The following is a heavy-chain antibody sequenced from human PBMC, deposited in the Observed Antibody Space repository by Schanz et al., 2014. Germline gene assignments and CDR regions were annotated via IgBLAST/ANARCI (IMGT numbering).Heavy chain of an antibody. J-gene: IGHJ4*02. CDR3: ARDHSTESSYTAGPPIDY. Sequence: EVQLVESGGGLVQPGGSLRLSCAASGFSFSSYAMGWVRQARGKGLEWVSSINTGGDSTYYADSVKGRFTISRGNSKNTVYLQMNSLRPEDTAVYYCARDHSTESSYTAGPPIDYWGQGTLLTASS. D-gene: IGHD1-26*01. V-gene: IGHV3-23*04. CDR1: GFSFSSYA. CDR2: INTGGDST.